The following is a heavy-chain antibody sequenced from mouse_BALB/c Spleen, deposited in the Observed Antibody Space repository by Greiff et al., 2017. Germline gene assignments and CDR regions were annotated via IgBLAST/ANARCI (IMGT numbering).Heavy chain of an antibody. CDR2: IYPYNGGT. V-gene: IGHV1S29*02. CDR3: ASEGGITTALDY. J-gene: IGHJ2*01. D-gene: IGHD1-2*01. Sequence: VQLQQSGPELVKPGASVKISCKASGYTFTDYNMHWVKQSHGKSLELIGYIYPYNGGTGYNQKFKSKATLTVDNSSSNAYMELRSLTSEDSAVYYCASEGGITTALDYWGQGTTLTVSS. CDR1: GYTFTDYN.